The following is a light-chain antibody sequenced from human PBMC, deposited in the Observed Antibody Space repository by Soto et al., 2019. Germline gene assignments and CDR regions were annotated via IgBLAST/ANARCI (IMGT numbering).Light chain of an antibody. V-gene: IGKV3-11*01. CDR3: QQRHMWLFT. J-gene: IGKJ5*01. CDR1: QSFRGL. Sequence: EVVLTQSPVTLSLSPGEIATLSFRASQSFRGLLAWYQQKPGQAPRLLIYDAYNRATGIPPRFSGSGSGTDFTLTISILEPEDSAVYYCQQRHMWLFTFGHGTRWSIK. CDR2: DAY.